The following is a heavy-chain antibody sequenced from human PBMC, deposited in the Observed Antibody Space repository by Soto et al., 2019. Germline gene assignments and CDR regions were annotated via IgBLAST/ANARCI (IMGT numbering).Heavy chain of an antibody. CDR1: GFTFSSYE. V-gene: IGHV3-48*03. CDR3: ARDFRERHPEITFDY. CDR2: ISTSGRTI. J-gene: IGHJ4*01. D-gene: IGHD1-20*01. Sequence: GGSLRLSCAASGFTFSSYEMNWVRQAPGKGLEWVSYISTSGRTIYYADSVKGRFTISRDNAKNSLFLQMNSLRAEDTAVYYCARDFRERHPEITFDYWGHGTLVTVSS.